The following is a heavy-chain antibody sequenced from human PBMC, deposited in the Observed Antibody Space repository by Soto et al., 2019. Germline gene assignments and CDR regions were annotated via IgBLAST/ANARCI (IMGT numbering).Heavy chain of an antibody. J-gene: IGHJ4*02. D-gene: IGHD2-21*02. CDR2: ISGSGGSK. CDR1: GLTFSSYA. V-gene: IGHV3-23*01. CDR3: AKGGGIVVVTAIHY. Sequence: GSLRVCCAASGLTFSSYAMSWVRQAPGKGLEWVSAISGSGGSKYYADSVKGRFTISRDNSKKTLYLQMKSLRAEDTAVYYRAKGGGIVVVTAIHYWGQGTLVTVSS.